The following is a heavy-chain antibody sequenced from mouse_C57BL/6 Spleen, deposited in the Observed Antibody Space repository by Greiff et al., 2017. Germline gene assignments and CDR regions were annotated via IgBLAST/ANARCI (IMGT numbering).Heavy chain of an antibody. J-gene: IGHJ1*03. CDR2: IYPGDGDT. Sequence: QVHVKQSGAELVKPGASVKISCKASGYAFSSYWMNWVKQRPGKGLEWIGQIYPGDGDTNYNGKFKGKATLTADKSSSTAYMQLSSLTSEDSAVYFCARGDYYGSPWYFDVWGTGTTVTVSS. D-gene: IGHD1-1*01. V-gene: IGHV1-80*01. CDR1: GYAFSSYW. CDR3: ARGDYYGSPWYFDV.